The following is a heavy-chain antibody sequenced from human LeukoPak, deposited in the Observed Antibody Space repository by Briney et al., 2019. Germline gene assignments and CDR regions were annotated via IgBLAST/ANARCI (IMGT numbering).Heavy chain of an antibody. D-gene: IGHD3-10*01. CDR2: IYYSGST. CDR1: GGSISSYY. J-gene: IGHJ6*03. Sequence: SETLSLTCTVSGGSISSYYWIWIRQPPGKGLEWIGYIYYSGSTNYNPSLKSRVTISVDTSRNQFSLNLSSVTTADTAVYYCARGGSESYRNYYYMDVWGKGTTVTVSS. CDR3: ARGGSESYRNYYYMDV. V-gene: IGHV4-59*01.